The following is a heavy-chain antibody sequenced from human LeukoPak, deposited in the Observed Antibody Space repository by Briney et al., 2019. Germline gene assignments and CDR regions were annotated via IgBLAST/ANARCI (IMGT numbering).Heavy chain of an antibody. J-gene: IGHJ4*02. CDR3: ASFYQAYYFDY. CDR2: IFYTGST. CDR1: GGSISSGDYY. D-gene: IGHD2-21*01. Sequence: ASETLSLTCTVSGGSISSGDYYWSWIRQPPGKGLEWIGYIFYTGSTYYNPSLKSRVTISVDTSKNQFSLKLSSVTAADTAVYYCASFYQAYYFDYWGQGTLVTVSS. V-gene: IGHV4-30-4*01.